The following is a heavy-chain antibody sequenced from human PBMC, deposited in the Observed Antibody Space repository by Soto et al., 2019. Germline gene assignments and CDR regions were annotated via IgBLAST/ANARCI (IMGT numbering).Heavy chain of an antibody. Sequence: GGSLRLSCAASGFTFSTYIMYWVRQAPGKDLEWVPLSSNDGTDKYYAGSLKGRFTISRDNSKNTVFLQMNSLRGDDTAMYYWARDRENILQFLERREYYYYYGLDVWGQGTTVTVSS. J-gene: IGHJ6*02. CDR1: GFTFSTYI. V-gene: IGHV3-30*04. CDR2: SSNDGTDK. D-gene: IGHD3-3*01. CDR3: ARDRENILQFLERREYYYYYGLDV.